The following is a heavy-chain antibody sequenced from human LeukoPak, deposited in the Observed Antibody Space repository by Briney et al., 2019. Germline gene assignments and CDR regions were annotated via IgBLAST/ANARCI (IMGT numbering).Heavy chain of an antibody. V-gene: IGHV1-18*01. CDR1: GYTFTSYG. D-gene: IGHD1-26*01. CDR2: ISAYNGNT. Sequence: ASVKVSCKASGYTFTSYGISWVRQAPGQGLEWMGWISAYNGNTNYAQKLQGRVTMTTDTSTGTAYMELRSLRSDDTAVYYCARTGIVGATDRYFDYWGQGTLVTVSS. J-gene: IGHJ4*02. CDR3: ARTGIVGATDRYFDY.